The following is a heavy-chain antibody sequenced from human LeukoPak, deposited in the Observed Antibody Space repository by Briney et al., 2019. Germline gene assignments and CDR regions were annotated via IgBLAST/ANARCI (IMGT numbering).Heavy chain of an antibody. CDR1: GYTFTGYY. D-gene: IGHD6-13*01. CDR2: INPNSGGT. J-gene: IGHJ4*02. Sequence: ASVKVSCKAPGYTFTGYYLNWVRQAPGQGLEWMGRINPNSGGTNSGQKFQGRVTMTRDTSISTAYLELSSLTFDDTAVYYCARVDAASLAVHYWGQGTLVTVSS. CDR3: ARVDAASLAVHY. V-gene: IGHV1-2*02.